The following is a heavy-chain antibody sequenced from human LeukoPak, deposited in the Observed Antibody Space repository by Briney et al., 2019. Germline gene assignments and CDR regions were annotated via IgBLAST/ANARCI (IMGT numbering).Heavy chain of an antibody. V-gene: IGHV3-74*01. CDR2: ISNDGSST. J-gene: IGHJ4*02. CDR1: GFTFSSFW. D-gene: IGHD3-3*01. CDR3: ARGVLRFLSQ. Sequence: GGSLRLSCAASGFTFSSFWMHWVRQAPGKGLVWVSRISNDGSSTSYADSVKGRFTISRDNAKNTLFLQINSLRAEDTAVYYCARGVLRFLSQWGQGTLVTVSS.